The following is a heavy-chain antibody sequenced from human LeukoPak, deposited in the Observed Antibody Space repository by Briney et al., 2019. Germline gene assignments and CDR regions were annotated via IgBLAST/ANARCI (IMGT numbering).Heavy chain of an antibody. J-gene: IGHJ5*02. D-gene: IGHD2-2*01. CDR3: ARVPAKRYCSSTSCYSGWFDP. CDR1: GYTFTSYD. Sequence: GASVKVSCKASGYTFTSYDINWVRQATGQGLEWXXXXXXXXXNTGYAQKFQGRVTMTRNTSISTAYMELSSLRSEDTAVYYCARVPAKRYCSSTSCYSGWFDPWGQGTLVTVSS. V-gene: IGHV1-8*01. CDR2: XXXXXXNT.